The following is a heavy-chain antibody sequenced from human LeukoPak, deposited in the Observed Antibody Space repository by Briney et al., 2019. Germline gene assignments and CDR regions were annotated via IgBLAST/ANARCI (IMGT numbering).Heavy chain of an antibody. J-gene: IGHJ4*02. Sequence: ASVKVSCKASGYTFTDCYIHWVRQAPGQGLEWMGWINPKSGGTHYAQKFQGRVTMTRDTSITTAYMELSGLRSDDTAFFYCGRDGHIYGDSPVDYWGQGTLVTVSS. V-gene: IGHV1-2*02. D-gene: IGHD4-17*01. CDR2: INPKSGGT. CDR3: GRDGHIYGDSPVDY. CDR1: GYTFTDCY.